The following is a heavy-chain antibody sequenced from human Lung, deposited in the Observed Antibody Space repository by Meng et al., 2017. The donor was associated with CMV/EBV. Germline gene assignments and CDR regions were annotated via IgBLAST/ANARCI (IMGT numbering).Heavy chain of an antibody. D-gene: IGHD2-2*01. V-gene: IGHV3-21*01. Sequence: GESLKISCAASGFTFSSYSMNRVRQAPGEGLVWVSSISSSSSYLYLADSVKGRFTISRDNAKNSLYLQMNSLRAEETAVYYCAVYCSSTSCHRDVMDVWGQGTTVTVSS. CDR3: AVYCSSTSCHRDVMDV. CDR1: GFTFSSYS. CDR2: ISSSSSYL. J-gene: IGHJ6*02.